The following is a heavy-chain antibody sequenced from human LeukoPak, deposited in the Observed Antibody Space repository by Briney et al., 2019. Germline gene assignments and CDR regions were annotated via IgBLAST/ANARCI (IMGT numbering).Heavy chain of an antibody. D-gene: IGHD5-24*01. CDR2: VYTTGNT. V-gene: IGHV4-4*07. CDR1: SGSISNYY. J-gene: IGHJ4*02. Sequence: SETLSLTCTVSSGSISNYYWSWIRQPAGKGLEWIGRVYTTGNTNYNPSLKSRVTMSVDTSNNQFSLKLSSVTAADTAVYYCARESSLDGYPYYFDYWGQGTLVTVSS. CDR3: ARESSLDGYPYYFDY.